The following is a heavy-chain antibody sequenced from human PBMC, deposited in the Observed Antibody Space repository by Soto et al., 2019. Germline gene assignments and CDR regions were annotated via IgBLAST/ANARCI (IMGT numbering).Heavy chain of an antibody. CDR3: ARGQGIVMFPVPVGIVNRPKPTGFDY. J-gene: IGHJ4*02. CDR1: GFNLNIYA. D-gene: IGHD2-15*01. CDR2: IFLEHGRT. V-gene: IGHV3-9*01. Sequence: EGLLVSSGGGSVQPGGSLRLSCASSGFNLNIYAMHWVRLVPGKGLEWVSGIFLEHGRTGYADSVRGRFTISRDSAKDSLYLQMNSLRPEDTALYYCARGQGIVMFPVPVGIVNRPKPTGFDYWGQGTLVTVST.